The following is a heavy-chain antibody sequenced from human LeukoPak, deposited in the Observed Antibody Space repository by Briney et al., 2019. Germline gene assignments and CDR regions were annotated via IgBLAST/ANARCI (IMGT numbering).Heavy chain of an antibody. D-gene: IGHD3-22*01. Sequence: AASVKVSCKASGGTFSSYTISWVRQAPGQGLEWMGRIIPILGIANYAQKFQGRVTITADKSTSTAYMELSSLRSEDTAVYYCARGVHYDSSGYYSAYWGQGTLVTVSS. CDR3: ARGVHYDSSGYYSAY. CDR2: IIPILGIA. CDR1: GGTFSSYT. J-gene: IGHJ4*02. V-gene: IGHV1-69*02.